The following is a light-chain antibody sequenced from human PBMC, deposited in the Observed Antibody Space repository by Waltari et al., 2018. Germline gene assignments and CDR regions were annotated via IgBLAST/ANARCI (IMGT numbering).Light chain of an antibody. V-gene: IGKV3-20*01. Sequence: EIVLTQSPGTLSLSPGERATLSCRASQGVRSSELAWYQQKPGQAPRLLIFGASNRATGIPDRFSGSGSGTDFTLTISRLEPEDFATYYCLQYNTYPWTFGQGTKVEIK. CDR1: QGVRSSE. CDR3: LQYNTYPWT. CDR2: GAS. J-gene: IGKJ1*01.